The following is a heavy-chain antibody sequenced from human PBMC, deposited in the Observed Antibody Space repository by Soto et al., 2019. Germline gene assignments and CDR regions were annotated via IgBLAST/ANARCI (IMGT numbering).Heavy chain of an antibody. Sequence: EASVKVSCKASGYTFTSYGISWVRQAPGQGLEWMGWISAYNGNTNYAQKLQGRVTMTTDTSTSTAYMELRSLRSDDTAVYYCARDDYGDYGRGELDYWGQGTLVTVSS. CDR1: GYTFTSYG. J-gene: IGHJ4*02. CDR2: ISAYNGNT. D-gene: IGHD4-17*01. CDR3: ARDDYGDYGRGELDY. V-gene: IGHV1-18*04.